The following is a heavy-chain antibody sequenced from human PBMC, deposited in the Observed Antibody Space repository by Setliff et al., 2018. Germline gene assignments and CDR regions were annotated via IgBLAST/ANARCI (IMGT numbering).Heavy chain of an antibody. CDR3: ARDRGSGSYFLRYFDY. Sequence: GESLKISCAASGFTFSSYSMNWVRQAPGKGLEWVSYISSSSSTIYYADSVKGRFTISRDNAKNSLYLQMNSLRAEDTAVYYCARDRGSGSYFLRYFDYWGQGTLVT. CDR2: ISSSSSTI. CDR1: GFTFSSYS. J-gene: IGHJ4*02. V-gene: IGHV3-48*01. D-gene: IGHD1-26*01.